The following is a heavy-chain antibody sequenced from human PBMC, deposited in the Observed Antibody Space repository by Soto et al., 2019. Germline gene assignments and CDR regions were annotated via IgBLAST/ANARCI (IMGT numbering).Heavy chain of an antibody. CDR2: ISGGGDAT. CDR1: GFTFISYA. CDR3: ARKVPGSTTRPDYWYFDL. Sequence: EVQLLESGGGLVQPGGSLRLSCAASGFTFISYAMNWVRQAPGKGLQWVSAISGGGDATFYADSVKGRFTISRDNSRNTVTLQMNSLGAVDTAVYYCARKVPGSTTRPDYWYFDLWGRGTLVTVSS. J-gene: IGHJ2*01. V-gene: IGHV3-23*01. D-gene: IGHD3-10*01.